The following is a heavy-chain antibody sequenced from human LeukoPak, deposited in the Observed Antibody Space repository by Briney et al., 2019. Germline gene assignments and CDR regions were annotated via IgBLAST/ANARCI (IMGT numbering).Heavy chain of an antibody. V-gene: IGHV3-21*01. J-gene: IGHJ5*02. CDR2: ISSSSSYI. Sequence: PGGSLRLSCAASGFTFSSYSMNWVRQAPRKGLEWVSSISSSSSYIYYADSVKGRFTISRDNAKNSLYLQMNSLRAEDTAVYYCAGHYDFWSGYLNWFDPWGQGTLVTVSS. D-gene: IGHD3-3*01. CDR1: GFTFSSYS. CDR3: AGHYDFWSGYLNWFDP.